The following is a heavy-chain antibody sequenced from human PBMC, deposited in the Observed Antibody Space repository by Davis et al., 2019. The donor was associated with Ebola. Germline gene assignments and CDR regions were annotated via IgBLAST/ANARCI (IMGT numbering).Heavy chain of an antibody. D-gene: IGHD6-19*01. Sequence: GGSLRLSCAASGFTVSSNYMSWVRQAPGKGLEWVSTQGLSGDTYYADSVKGRFTISRDNSKNTLHLQMNSLRVEDTAIYYCAKDTSNVWFDVWGQGTMVTVSS. J-gene: IGHJ3*01. CDR2: QGLSGDT. CDR1: GFTVSSNY. V-gene: IGHV3-53*01. CDR3: AKDTSNVWFDV.